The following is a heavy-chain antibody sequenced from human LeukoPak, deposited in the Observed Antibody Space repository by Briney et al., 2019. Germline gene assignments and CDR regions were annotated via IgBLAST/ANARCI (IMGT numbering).Heavy chain of an antibody. CDR3: ARAARGG. CDR2: ISSSSSTI. D-gene: IGHD2-15*01. Sequence: PGGSLRLSCAASGFTFSNAWMNWVRQAPGKGLEWVSYISSSSSTIYYADSVKGRFTISRDNAKNSLYLQMNSLRAEDTAVYYCARAARGGWGQGTLVTVSS. J-gene: IGHJ4*02. CDR1: GFTFSNAW. V-gene: IGHV3-48*01.